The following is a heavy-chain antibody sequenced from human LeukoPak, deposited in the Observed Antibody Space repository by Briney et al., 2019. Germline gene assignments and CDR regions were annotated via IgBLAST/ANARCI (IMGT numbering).Heavy chain of an antibody. Sequence: SETLSLTCTVSGGFISSYYWSWIRQPPGKGLEWIGYIYYSGSTNYNPSLKSRVTISVDTSKNQFSLKLSSVTAADTAVYYCARDVSGGLLWFGELYDAFDIWGQGTMVTVSS. CDR1: GGFISSYY. V-gene: IGHV4-59*01. D-gene: IGHD3-10*01. J-gene: IGHJ3*02. CDR2: IYYSGST. CDR3: ARDVSGGLLWFGELYDAFDI.